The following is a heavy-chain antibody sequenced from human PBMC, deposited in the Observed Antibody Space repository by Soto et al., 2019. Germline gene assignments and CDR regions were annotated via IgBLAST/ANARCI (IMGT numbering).Heavy chain of an antibody. J-gene: IGHJ5*02. D-gene: IGHD1-1*01. CDR3: AHRLGTTRFQVQLERRVVQIGLFDP. Sequence: QITLKESGPTLVKPTQTLTLTCTFSGFSLSTSGVGVGWIRQPPGKALEWLALIYWDDDKRYSPSLKSRLTITKDTSYNQAILTMTNMDPVATATYYCAHRLGTTRFQVQLERRVVQIGLFDPSGQGTLVTVSS. V-gene: IGHV2-5*02. CDR2: IYWDDDK. CDR1: GFSLSTSGVG.